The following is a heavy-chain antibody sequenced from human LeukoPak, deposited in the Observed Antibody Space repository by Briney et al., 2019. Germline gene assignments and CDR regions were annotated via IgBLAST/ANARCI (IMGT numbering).Heavy chain of an antibody. V-gene: IGHV3-21*01. CDR2: ISGSSSYI. CDR1: GFTFSNYG. Sequence: GGSLRLSCAASGFTFSNYGMNWVRQAPGKGLEWVSSISGSSSYIYYADSVKGRLTISRDNAKKSLFLQMNSLRAEDTAVYYCARQLWFGELYTGYFDYWGQGTLVTVSS. J-gene: IGHJ4*02. CDR3: ARQLWFGELYTGYFDY. D-gene: IGHD3-10*01.